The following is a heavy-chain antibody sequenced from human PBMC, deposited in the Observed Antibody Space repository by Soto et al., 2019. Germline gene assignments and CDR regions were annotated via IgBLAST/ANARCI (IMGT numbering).Heavy chain of an antibody. J-gene: IGHJ4*02. Sequence: QVQLQESGPGLVKPSQTLSLTCTVSGGSISSGGYYWSWIRQHPGKGLEWIGYIYYSGSTYYNPSLQRRVTISVDTSKNQFSLKLSSVTAADTAVYYCARRYCSSTSCYRGIDYWGQGTLVTVSS. CDR2: IYYSGST. CDR1: GGSISSGGYY. D-gene: IGHD2-2*02. V-gene: IGHV4-31*03. CDR3: ARRYCSSTSCYRGIDY.